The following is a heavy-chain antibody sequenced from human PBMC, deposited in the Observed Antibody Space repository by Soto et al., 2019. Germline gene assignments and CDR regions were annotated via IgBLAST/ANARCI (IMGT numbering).Heavy chain of an antibody. V-gene: IGHV3-9*01. CDR1: GFTFDDYA. D-gene: IGHD6-13*01. Sequence: EVQLVESGGGLVQPGRSLRLSCAASGFTFDDYAMHWVRQAPGKGLEWVSGMSWNRGSIGYADSVKGRFTISRANAKNALCLQMNSLRAEDTALYDCAKGLYSSSWYWPAQNWVQGTLVSVSS. J-gene: IGHJ1*01. CDR3: AKGLYSSSWYWPAQN. CDR2: MSWNRGSI.